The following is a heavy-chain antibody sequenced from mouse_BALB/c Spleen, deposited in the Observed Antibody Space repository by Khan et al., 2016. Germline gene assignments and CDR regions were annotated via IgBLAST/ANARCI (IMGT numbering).Heavy chain of an antibody. CDR2: IYPSDSYS. D-gene: IGHD1-1*01. Sequence: QVQLQQPGTELVRPGASVKLSCKASGYIFNSYWINWVKQRPGQGLEWIGNIYPSDSYSNYNQKFRDKATLTVDKSSNTAYIQLSSPTSEDSAVYYCTRSGYYTMDYWGQGTSVTVST. J-gene: IGHJ4*01. CDR1: GYIFNSYW. CDR3: TRSGYYTMDY. V-gene: IGHV1S126*01.